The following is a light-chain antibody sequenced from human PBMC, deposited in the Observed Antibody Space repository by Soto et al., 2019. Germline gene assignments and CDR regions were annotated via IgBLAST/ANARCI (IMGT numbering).Light chain of an antibody. CDR2: GAS. V-gene: IGKV3-20*01. CDR1: QSVSSSD. CDR3: QQYGRSPWT. Sequence: EIVLTQSPGTLSLSPGERATLSCSASQSVSSSDLAWYQQKPGQAPRLLIYGASSRATGIPDRFSGSGSGTDFTLTISRLEPEDFAVYYCQQYGRSPWTFGQGTKVEIK. J-gene: IGKJ1*01.